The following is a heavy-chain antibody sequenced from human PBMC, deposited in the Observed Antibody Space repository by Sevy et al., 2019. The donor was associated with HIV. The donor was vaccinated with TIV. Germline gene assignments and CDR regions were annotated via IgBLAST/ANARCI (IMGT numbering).Heavy chain of an antibody. Sequence: GGSLRLSCAASGFSLSNYAMSWVRQAPGKGLEWISTKTGSAGVTYYADSVKGRFTISRDNSKNTLFLQMNSLKAGDLGATHYAHPAKGGLTNSGNNSTNPQLSQINSLRAKNTALYYCAKGRLPSIGTLGPVDSWGQGTLVTVSS. CDR3: AHPAKGGLTNSGNNSTNPQLSQINSLRAKNTALYYCAKGRLPSIGTLGPVDS. CDR2: KTGSAGVT. J-gene: IGHJ4*02. V-gene: IGHV3-23*01. CDR1: GFSLSNYA. D-gene: IGHD3-10*01.